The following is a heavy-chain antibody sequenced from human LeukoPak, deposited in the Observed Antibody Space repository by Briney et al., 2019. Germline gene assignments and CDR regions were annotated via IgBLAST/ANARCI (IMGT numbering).Heavy chain of an antibody. J-gene: IGHJ6*03. Sequence: SVKVSCKASGGTFSSYAISWVRQAPGQGLEWMGGIIPIFGTANYAQKFQGRVTITTDESTSTAYMELSSLRSEDTAVYYCARAVKYYDFWSGPAEVYYYYMDVWGKGTTVTVSS. V-gene: IGHV1-69*05. CDR1: GGTFSSYA. D-gene: IGHD3-3*01. CDR2: IIPIFGTA. CDR3: ARAVKYYDFWSGPAEVYYYYMDV.